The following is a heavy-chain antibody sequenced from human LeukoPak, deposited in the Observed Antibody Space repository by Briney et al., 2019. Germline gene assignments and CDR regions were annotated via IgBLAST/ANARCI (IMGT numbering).Heavy chain of an antibody. D-gene: IGHD3-10*01. J-gene: IGHJ4*02. CDR3: ARRGVYGSGAFYLDY. V-gene: IGHV3-21*01. CDR2: ISSSSRYI. CDR1: GFTFSTYS. Sequence: GGSLRLSCAASGFTFSTYSMNWVRQTPGKGPEWVSSISSSSRYIYYADSVKGRFTISRDNAKNSLYLQMNSLRAEDTAVYYCARRGVYGSGAFYLDYWGQGTLVTVSS.